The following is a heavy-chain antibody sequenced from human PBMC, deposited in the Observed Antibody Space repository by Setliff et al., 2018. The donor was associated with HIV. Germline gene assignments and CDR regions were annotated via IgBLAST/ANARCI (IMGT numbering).Heavy chain of an antibody. CDR3: AREPRVRGTLDF. Sequence: PSETLSLTCSVSDDSISSGANYWSWIRQPAGQRLEWIGRIYASGSTNYIPSLKSRVSTSVDMSQNQFSLKVTSVTAADTAVYYCAREPRVRGTLDFWGQGTLVTVSS. CDR2: IYASGST. V-gene: IGHV4-61*02. CDR1: DDSISSGANY. J-gene: IGHJ4*02. D-gene: IGHD2-15*01.